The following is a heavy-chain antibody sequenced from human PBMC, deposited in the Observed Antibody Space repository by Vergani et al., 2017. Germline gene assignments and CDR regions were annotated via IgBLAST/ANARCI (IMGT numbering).Heavy chain of an antibody. CDR1: GGSISSGGYH. J-gene: IGHJ4*02. CDR3: ARGSFREYYFDY. V-gene: IGHV4-31*03. D-gene: IGHD1-26*01. Sequence: QVQLQESGPGLVKPSQTLSLTCTVSGGSISSGGYHWSWIRQHPGKGLEWIGYIYYSGSTYYNPSLKSRVTISVDTSKNQFSLKLSSVTAADTAVYYCARGSFREYYFDYWGQGTLVTVSS. CDR2: IYYSGST.